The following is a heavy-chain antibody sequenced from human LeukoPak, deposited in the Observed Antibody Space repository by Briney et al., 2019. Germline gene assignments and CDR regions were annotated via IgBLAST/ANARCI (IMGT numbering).Heavy chain of an antibody. Sequence: PSDTLSLTCTVSGYSISSYYWGWVRQPPGKGLEWIGSIYHSGSTYYNPSLKSRVTISVDTSKNQFSLKLSSVTAADTAVYYCARRAGAARLYYYYYYMDVWGKGTTVTVSS. V-gene: IGHV4-38-2*02. J-gene: IGHJ6*03. CDR2: IYHSGST. CDR3: ARRAGAARLYYYYYYMDV. CDR1: GYSISSYY. D-gene: IGHD6-6*01.